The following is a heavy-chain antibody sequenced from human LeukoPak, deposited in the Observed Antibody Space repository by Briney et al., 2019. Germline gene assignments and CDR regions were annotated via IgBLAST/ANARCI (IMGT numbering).Heavy chain of an antibody. J-gene: IGHJ6*02. CDR1: GFTFDDYA. CDR3: AKDMGGPQPYYYYYGMDV. Sequence: GGSLRLSCAASGFTFDDYAMHWVRQAPGKGLEWVPGISWNSGSIGYADSVKGRFTISRDNAKNSLYLQMNSLRAEDTALYYCAKDMGGPQPYYYYYGMDVWGQGTTVTVSS. CDR2: ISWNSGSI. V-gene: IGHV3-9*01. D-gene: IGHD3-16*01.